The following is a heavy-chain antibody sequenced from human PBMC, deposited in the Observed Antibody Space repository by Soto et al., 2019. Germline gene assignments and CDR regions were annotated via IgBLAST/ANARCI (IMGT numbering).Heavy chain of an antibody. D-gene: IGHD3-16*01. CDR2: ISPYTGNT. CDR1: GYIFVNYG. CDR3: VMVENYVTPTPQDV. V-gene: IGHV1-18*01. Sequence: QVQLVQSGDEVKKPGASVKVSCKASGYIFVNYGIAWVRQAPRQGLEWMGWISPYTGNTHSASKVQGRLTMTTDTSTSTAYMDLGSLTSHDTAVYYWVMVENYVTPTPQDVWGQGTTVTVSS. J-gene: IGHJ6*02.